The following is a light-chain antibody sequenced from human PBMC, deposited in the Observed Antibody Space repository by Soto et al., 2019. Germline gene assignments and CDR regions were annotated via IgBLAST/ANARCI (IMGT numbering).Light chain of an antibody. J-gene: IGKJ1*01. CDR2: LGS. V-gene: IGKV2-28*01. CDR3: QQYETFSGT. CDR1: QSLLHSNGYNY. Sequence: DIVMTQSPLSLPVTPGEPASISCRSSQSLLHSNGYNYLDWYLQKPGQSPQLLIYLGSNRASGVPSRFSGSGSGTDFTLTISSLQPDDFATYYCQQYETFSGTFGPGTKVDI.